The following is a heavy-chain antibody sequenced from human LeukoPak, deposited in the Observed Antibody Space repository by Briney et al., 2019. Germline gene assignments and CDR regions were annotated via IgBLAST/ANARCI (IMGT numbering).Heavy chain of an antibody. CDR2: SSSSSSYI. CDR3: ARDQVYCSGGSCYSLDY. J-gene: IGHJ4*02. D-gene: IGHD2-15*01. CDR1: GFTFSSYS. V-gene: IGHV3-21*01. Sequence: PGGSLRLSCAASGFTFSSYSMNWVRQAPGQGLEWVSSSSSSSSYIYYADSVKGRFTISRDNAKNSLYLQMNSLRAEDTAVYYCARDQVYCSGGSCYSLDYWGQGTLVTVSS.